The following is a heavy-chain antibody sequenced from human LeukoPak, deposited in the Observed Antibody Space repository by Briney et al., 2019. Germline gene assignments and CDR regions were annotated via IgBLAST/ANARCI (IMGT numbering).Heavy chain of an antibody. Sequence: PGGSLRLSCAASGFTVSSNYMSWVRQAPGKGLEWVSGIYSGGSTYYADSVKGRFTISRDNSKNTLYLQMNSLRAEDTAVYYCAREGWSRSSGHYYYMDVWGKGTTVTVSS. CDR3: AREGWSRSSGHYYYMDV. J-gene: IGHJ6*03. CDR1: GFTVSSNY. V-gene: IGHV3-53*01. D-gene: IGHD6-6*01. CDR2: IYSGGST.